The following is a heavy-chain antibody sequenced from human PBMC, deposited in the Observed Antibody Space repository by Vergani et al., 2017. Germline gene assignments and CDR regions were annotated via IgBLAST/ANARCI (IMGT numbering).Heavy chain of an antibody. V-gene: IGHV3-9*01. CDR3: AKANYCDSSGYPSRREWAFDI. Sequence: EVQLVESGGGLVQPGRSLRLSCAASGFTFDDYAMHWVRQAPGKGLEWVPGISWNSGSIGYADSVKGRFTISRDNAKNSLYLQMNSLRAEDTALYYCAKANYCDSSGYPSRREWAFDIWGQGTMVTVSS. CDR2: ISWNSGSI. CDR1: GFTFDDYA. D-gene: IGHD3-22*01. J-gene: IGHJ3*02.